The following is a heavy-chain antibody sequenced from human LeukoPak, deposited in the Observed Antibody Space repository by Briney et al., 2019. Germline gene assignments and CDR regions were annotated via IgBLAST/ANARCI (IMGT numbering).Heavy chain of an antibody. D-gene: IGHD3-10*01. CDR3: ARQSAITSWFGELLYPYFDY. CDR2: IYYSGST. V-gene: IGHV4-39*01. J-gene: IGHJ4*02. Sequence: SETLSLTCTVSGGSISSSSYYWGWIRQPPGKGLEWIGSIYYSGSTYYNPSLKSRVTISVDTSKNQFSLKLSSVTAADTAVYYCARQSAITSWFGELLYPYFDYWGQGTLVTVSS. CDR1: GGSISSSSYY.